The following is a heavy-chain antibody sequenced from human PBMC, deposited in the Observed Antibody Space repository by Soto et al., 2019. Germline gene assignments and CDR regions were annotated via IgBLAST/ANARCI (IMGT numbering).Heavy chain of an antibody. J-gene: IGHJ4*02. CDR1: GGSISSGDYY. V-gene: IGHV4-30-4*01. CDR2: IYYSGST. CDR3: ARGWFGEFFDY. Sequence: QVQLQESGPGLVKPSQTLSLTCTVSGGSISSGDYYWSWIRQPPGKGLEWIGYIYYSGSTYYNPSLQCRITISVDTSKNQFSLKLSSVTAADTAVYYCARGWFGEFFDYWGQGTLVTVSS. D-gene: IGHD3-10*01.